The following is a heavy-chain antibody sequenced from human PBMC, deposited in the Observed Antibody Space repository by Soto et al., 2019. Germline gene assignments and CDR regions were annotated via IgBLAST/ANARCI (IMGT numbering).Heavy chain of an antibody. D-gene: IGHD1-7*01. V-gene: IGHV3-21*01. CDR1: GFTFSSYS. CDR3: ARRAGTTPLAPNDY. CDR2: ISSSSSYI. J-gene: IGHJ4*02. Sequence: SLRLSCAASGFTFSSYSMNWVRQAPGKGLEWVSSISSSSSYIYYADSVKGRFTISRDNAKNSLYLQMNSLRAEDTAVYYCARRAGTTPLAPNDYWGQGTLVTVSS.